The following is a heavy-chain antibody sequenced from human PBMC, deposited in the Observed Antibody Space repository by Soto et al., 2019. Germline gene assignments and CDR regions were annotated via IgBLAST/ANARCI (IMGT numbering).Heavy chain of an antibody. Sequence: PWGSLRLSCAASGFTFSSYGMHWVRQAPGKGLEWVAVISYDGSNKYYADSVKGRFTISRDNSKNTLYLQMNSLRAEDTAVYYCAKDIPVDDYGDLLPYWGQGTLVTVSS. D-gene: IGHD4-17*01. V-gene: IGHV3-30*18. CDR1: GFTFSSYG. CDR3: AKDIPVDDYGDLLPY. CDR2: ISYDGSNK. J-gene: IGHJ4*02.